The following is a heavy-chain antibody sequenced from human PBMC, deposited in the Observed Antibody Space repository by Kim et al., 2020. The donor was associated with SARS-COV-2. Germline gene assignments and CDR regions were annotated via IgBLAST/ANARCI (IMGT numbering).Heavy chain of an antibody. CDR1: GGSFSGYY. V-gene: IGHV4-34*01. D-gene: IGHD2-15*01. J-gene: IGHJ5*02. CDR2: INHSGST. Sequence: SETLSLTCAVYGGSFSGYYWSWIRQPPGKGLEWIGEINHSGSTNYNPSLKSRVTISVDTSKNQFSLKLSSVTAADTAVYYCARGGCSGGSCYSPLSGGKYNWFDPWGQGTLVTVSS. CDR3: ARGGCSGGSCYSPLSGGKYNWFDP.